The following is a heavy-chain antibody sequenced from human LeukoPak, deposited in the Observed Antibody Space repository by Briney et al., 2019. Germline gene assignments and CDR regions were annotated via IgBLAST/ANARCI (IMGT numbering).Heavy chain of an antibody. CDR1: GFTFSSYA. CDR3: AREYCSGGSCQYYFDY. V-gene: IGHV3-64*01. J-gene: IGHJ4*02. Sequence: PEGSLRLSCAASGFTFSSYAMHWVRQAPGKGLEYVSGISSDGGSPFHVNSVKGRFTISRDNSKNTLYLQMGSLRAEDMAVYYCAREYCSGGSCQYYFDYWGQGTLVTVSS. D-gene: IGHD2-15*01. CDR2: ISSDGGSP.